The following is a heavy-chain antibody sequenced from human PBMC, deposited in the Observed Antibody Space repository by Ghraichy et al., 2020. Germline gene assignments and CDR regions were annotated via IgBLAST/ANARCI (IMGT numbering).Heavy chain of an antibody. Sequence: SETLSLTCAVYGGSFSGYYWSWIRQPPGKGLEWIGEINHSGSTNYNPSLKSRVTISVDTSKNQFSLKLSSVTAADTAVYYCARGRQQQLVRASRKKQVLVGWYFDLWGRGTLVTVSS. J-gene: IGHJ2*01. CDR2: INHSGST. V-gene: IGHV4-34*01. D-gene: IGHD6-13*01. CDR1: GGSFSGYY. CDR3: ARGRQQQLVRASRKKQVLVGWYFDL.